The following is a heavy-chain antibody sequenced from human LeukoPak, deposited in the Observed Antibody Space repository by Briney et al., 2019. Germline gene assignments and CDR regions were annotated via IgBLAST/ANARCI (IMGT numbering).Heavy chain of an antibody. J-gene: IGHJ4*02. CDR2: ISGSGGST. CDR1: GFTFSDYA. CDR3: ARDTGSYYEYYFDY. D-gene: IGHD1-26*01. V-gene: IGHV3-23*01. Sequence: GGSLRLSCAASGFTFSDYAMHWVRQAPGKGLEWVSAISGSGGSTYYADSVKGRFTISRDNSKNTLYLQMNSLRAEDTAVYYCARDTGSYYEYYFDYWGQGTLVTVSS.